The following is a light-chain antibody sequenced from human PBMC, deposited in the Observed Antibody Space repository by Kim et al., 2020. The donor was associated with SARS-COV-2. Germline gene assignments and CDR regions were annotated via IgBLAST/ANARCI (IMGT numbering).Light chain of an antibody. CDR2: DAS. CDR1: QIISSW. J-gene: IGKJ2*01. V-gene: IGKV1-5*01. Sequence: CASVGDRVTITCRASQIISSWLAWYQQKPGKAPKLLIYDASSLESGVPSRFSGSGSGTEFTLTISSLQPDDFATYYCQQYNSYSQTFGQGTKLEIK. CDR3: QQYNSYSQT.